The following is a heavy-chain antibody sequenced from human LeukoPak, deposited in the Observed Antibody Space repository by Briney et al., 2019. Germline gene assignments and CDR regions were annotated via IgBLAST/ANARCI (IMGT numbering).Heavy chain of an antibody. CDR2: ISSSGGST. J-gene: IGHJ3*02. CDR3: AKDSYSAYDSDAFEI. Sequence: GGSLRLSCAASGFTFSSYAMSCVRQAPGKGLEWVSGISSSGGSTYYADSVKGRFTISRDNSKNTLYLQMNSLRAEDTAVYYCAKDSYSAYDSDAFEIWGQGTMVTVSS. CDR1: GFTFSSYA. D-gene: IGHD5-12*01. V-gene: IGHV3-23*01.